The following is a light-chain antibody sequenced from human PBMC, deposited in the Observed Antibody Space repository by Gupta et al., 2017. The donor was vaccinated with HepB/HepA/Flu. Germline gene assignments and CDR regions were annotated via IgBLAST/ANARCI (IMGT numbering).Light chain of an antibody. CDR1: SSDVGGYNY. Sequence: QSALTQPASVSGSPGQSIPISCPGTSSDVGGYNYVSWYQQHPGKALKLMIYDVSNRPSGVSNRFSGSKSGNTASLTISGLQAEDEADYYCSSYTSSLVVFGGGTKLTVL. CDR3: SSYTSSLVV. V-gene: IGLV2-14*01. CDR2: DVS. J-gene: IGLJ2*01.